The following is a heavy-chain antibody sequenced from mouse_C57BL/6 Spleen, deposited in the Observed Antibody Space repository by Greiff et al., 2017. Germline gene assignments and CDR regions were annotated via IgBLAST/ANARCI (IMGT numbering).Heavy chain of an antibody. J-gene: IGHJ2*01. CDR1: GYAFSSSW. CDR3: ARDPYYGSSPYYFDY. V-gene: IGHV1-82*01. D-gene: IGHD1-1*01. Sequence: QVQLQQSGPELVKPGASVKISCKASGYAFSSSWMNWVKQRPGKGLEWIGRIYPGDGDTNYNGKFKGKATLTADKSSSTAYMQLSSLTSEDSAVYFCARDPYYGSSPYYFDYWGQGTTLTVSS. CDR2: IYPGDGDT.